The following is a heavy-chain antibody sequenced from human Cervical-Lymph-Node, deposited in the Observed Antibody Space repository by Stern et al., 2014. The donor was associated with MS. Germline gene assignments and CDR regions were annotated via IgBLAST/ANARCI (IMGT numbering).Heavy chain of an antibody. D-gene: IGHD6-19*01. V-gene: IGHV4-31*03. CDR1: GGSISSGGYY. CDR3: AREEPVAGLYYFDY. CDR2: IYYSGIT. J-gene: IGHJ4*02. Sequence: QVQLQESGPGLVKPSQTLSLTCTVSGGSISSGGYYWSWIRQHPGKGLEWIGYIYYSGITYFNPSLKSRVTISVDTSKNQFSLKLSSVTAADTAAYYCAREEPVAGLYYFDYWGQGTLVTVSS.